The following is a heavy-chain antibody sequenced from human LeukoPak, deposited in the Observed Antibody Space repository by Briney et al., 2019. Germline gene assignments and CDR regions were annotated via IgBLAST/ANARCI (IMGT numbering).Heavy chain of an antibody. CDR2: IKDDGSEK. D-gene: IGHD3-3*01. CDR3: ARRGITISGVLVYHYSGLDV. CDR1: GFTFSSHW. V-gene: IGHV3-7*02. Sequence: GGSLRLSCAGSGFTFSSHWMNWVRQAPGKGLEWVASIKDDGSEKHFLDSVNGRFAISRDNARNSLYLQMSSLRAEDTAVYYCARRGITISGVLVYHYSGLDVWGQGTTVTVSS. J-gene: IGHJ6*02.